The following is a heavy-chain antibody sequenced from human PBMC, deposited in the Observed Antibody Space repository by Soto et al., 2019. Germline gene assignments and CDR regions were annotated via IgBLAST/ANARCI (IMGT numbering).Heavy chain of an antibody. CDR3: ARGGGSDSFDY. CDR2: MYYNVGT. J-gene: IGHJ4*02. V-gene: IGHV4-39*07. D-gene: IGHD1-26*01. CDR1: GSSISSGGYY. Sequence: SETLSLTCIVSGSSISSGGYYWGWIRQPPGKGLEWIASMYYNVGTFYNPSFESRLTLSIDRAKNQFSLKLHSMSAADRAVYFCARGGGSDSFDYWGQGILVTVSS.